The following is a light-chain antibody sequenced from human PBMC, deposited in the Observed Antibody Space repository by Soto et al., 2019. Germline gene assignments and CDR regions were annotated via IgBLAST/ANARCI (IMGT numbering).Light chain of an antibody. CDR3: QQFDSFPLV. CDR1: QNIRTK. Sequence: DIQMTQSPPTLSAYVGDRVTITCRASQNIRTKLAWYQQKPGQAPKLLLYDASTLESGVPSRFSGSGSGTDFPLPITSLQPDDFATYSFQQFDSFPLVFGPGSKVDLK. J-gene: IGKJ3*01. V-gene: IGKV1-5*01. CDR2: DAS.